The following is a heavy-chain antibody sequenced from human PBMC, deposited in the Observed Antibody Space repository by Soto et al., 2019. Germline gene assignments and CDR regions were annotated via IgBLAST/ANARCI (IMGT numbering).Heavy chain of an antibody. V-gene: IGHV1-18*04. CDR2: INVYNGNT. CDR1: GYTFTSNS. CDR3: AILSSASSGWRPDD. Sequence: ASVKVSCTASGYTFTSNSIGWVRQAPGQGLEWMGRINVYNGNTKYAQQLQGRVTLTTDTSTSTAYMDLRSLRSDDTAVYYWAILSSASSGWRPDDWGQGTLLTVSS. D-gene: IGHD6-19*01. J-gene: IGHJ4*02.